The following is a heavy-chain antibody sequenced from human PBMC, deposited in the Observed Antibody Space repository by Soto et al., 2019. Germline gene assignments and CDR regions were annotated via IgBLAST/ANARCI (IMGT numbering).Heavy chain of an antibody. J-gene: IGHJ6*02. V-gene: IGHV1-18*01. D-gene: IGHD6-13*01. CDR1: GYTFTSYG. CDR3: ARRAPPIAV. Sequence: QVQLVQSGAEVKKPGASVKVSCKASGYTFTSYGISWVRQAPGQGLEWMGWISAYNGNTKYAQKLQGRVTMPTDTSTSPAYRELRSLRSDDTAVYYRARRAPPIAVWGQGTTVTVSS. CDR2: ISAYNGNT.